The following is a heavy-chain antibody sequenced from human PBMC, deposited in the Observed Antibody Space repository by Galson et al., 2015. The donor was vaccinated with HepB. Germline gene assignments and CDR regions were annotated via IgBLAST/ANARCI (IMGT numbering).Heavy chain of an antibody. Sequence: SLRLSCAASGFTFDDYAMHWVRQAPGKGLEWVSGISWNSGSIGYADSVKGRFTVSRDNAKNSLYLQMNSLRAEDTALYYCAKDSGSYLHAEYFQHWGQGTLVTVSS. CDR1: GFTFDDYA. J-gene: IGHJ1*01. D-gene: IGHD1-26*01. CDR3: AKDSGSYLHAEYFQH. CDR2: ISWNSGSI. V-gene: IGHV3-9*01.